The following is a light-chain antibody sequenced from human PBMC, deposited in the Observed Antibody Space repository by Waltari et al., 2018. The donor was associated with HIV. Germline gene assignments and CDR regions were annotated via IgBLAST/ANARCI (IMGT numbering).Light chain of an antibody. CDR1: QSLSSY. CDR3: EQNYSAPWT. CDR2: AAS. Sequence: IQMTPSLSSLSASVGDRVTITCRACQSLSSYLNWYQQKPGKAPKVLIYAASSLQSGVPARFSGSGSETECTLTISRQQPEDYATYYGEQNYSAPWTFRQGTKVEIK. J-gene: IGKJ1*01. V-gene: IGKV1-39*01.